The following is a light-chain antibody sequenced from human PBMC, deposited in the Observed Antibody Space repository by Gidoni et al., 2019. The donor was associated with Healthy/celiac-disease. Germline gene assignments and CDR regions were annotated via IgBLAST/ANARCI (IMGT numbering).Light chain of an antibody. CDR2: KAY. V-gene: IGKV1-5*03. Sequence: DIHMPPSPSTLSASVGDRVTITCRASQSISSWLAWYQQKPGKAPKLLIYKAYSLESGVPSRFSGSGSGTEFTLTISSMQPDDFATYYCQQYNSYSGTFXQXTKVXIK. CDR3: QQYNSYSGT. CDR1: QSISSW. J-gene: IGKJ1*01.